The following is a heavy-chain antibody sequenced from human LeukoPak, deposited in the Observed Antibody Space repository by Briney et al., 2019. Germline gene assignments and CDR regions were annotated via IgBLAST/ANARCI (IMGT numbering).Heavy chain of an antibody. CDR1: GITFSSYA. J-gene: IGHJ5*02. CDR2: ISGSGAGT. V-gene: IGHV3-23*01. Sequence: GGSLRLSCAASGITFSSYAMSWVRHAPGKGLEWVSVISGSGAGTYYTDSVKGRFTISRDNSKNTLYLQMNSLRAEDTAVYYCAKDRGEVPARGWFDPWGQGTLVTVSS. D-gene: IGHD2-2*01. CDR3: AKDRGEVPARGWFDP.